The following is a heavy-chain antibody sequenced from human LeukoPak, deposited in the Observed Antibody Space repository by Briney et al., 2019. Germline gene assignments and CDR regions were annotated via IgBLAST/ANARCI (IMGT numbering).Heavy chain of an antibody. D-gene: IGHD3-16*01. CDR3: ARGGGLDV. V-gene: IGHV3-74*01. J-gene: IGHJ6*02. Sequence: PGGSLRLSCAASGVTFSNHWMHWVRQAPGKGLMWVSRINRDGSRTDYADSVKGRFTISRDDAKNTLYLQVNSVRAEDTAVYFCARGGGLDVWGQGATVTVSS. CDR1: GVTFSNHW. CDR2: INRDGSRT.